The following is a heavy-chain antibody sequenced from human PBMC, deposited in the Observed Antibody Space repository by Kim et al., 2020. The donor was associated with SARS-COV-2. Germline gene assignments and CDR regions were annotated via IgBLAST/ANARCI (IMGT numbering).Heavy chain of an antibody. CDR1: GFTFSSYA. Sequence: GGSLRLSCAASGFTFSSYAMSWVRQAPGKGLEWVSVICGGGSRTYYADSEKSLFTISGDYTNNTQFLQINSRRAEDAALYYGRRGGGECVDKAHDYCG. D-gene: IGHD1-26*01. CDR3: RRGGGECVDKAHDY. J-gene: IGHJ4*01. CDR2: ICGGGSRT. V-gene: IGHV3-23*01.